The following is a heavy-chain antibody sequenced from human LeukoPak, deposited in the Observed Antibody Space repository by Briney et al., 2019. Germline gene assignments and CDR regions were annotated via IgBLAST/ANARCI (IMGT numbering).Heavy chain of an antibody. Sequence: GGSLRLSCAASGFTFSSYWMSWVRQAPGKGLEWVANIKQDGSEKYYVDSVKGRFTISRDNAKNSLYLQMNSLRAEDTALYYCAKSDSSGWSGLSDYWGQGTLVTVSS. CDR1: GFTFSSYW. CDR3: AKSDSSGWSGLSDY. CDR2: IKQDGSEK. D-gene: IGHD6-19*01. V-gene: IGHV3-7*03. J-gene: IGHJ4*02.